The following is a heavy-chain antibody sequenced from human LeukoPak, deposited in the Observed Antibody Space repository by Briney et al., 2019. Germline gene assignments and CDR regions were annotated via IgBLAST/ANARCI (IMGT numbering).Heavy chain of an antibody. CDR2: IYYSGST. J-gene: IGHJ5*02. CDR3: ARGLSGSYFQFDP. CDR1: GGSISSSSYY. Sequence: PSETLSLTCTVSGGSISSSSYYWGWIRQPPGKGLEWIGSIYYSGSTYYNPSLKSRVTISVDTSKNQFSLELSSVTAADTAVYYCARGLSGSYFQFDPWGQGTLVTVSS. D-gene: IGHD1-26*01. V-gene: IGHV4-39*01.